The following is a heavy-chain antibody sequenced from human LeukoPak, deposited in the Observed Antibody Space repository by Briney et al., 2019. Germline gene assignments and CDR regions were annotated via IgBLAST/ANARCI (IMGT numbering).Heavy chain of an antibody. D-gene: IGHD5-18*01. J-gene: IGHJ2*01. CDR1: GFTFSSYA. CDR3: ANAAGQRKYWYFDL. CDR2: ISGSGGST. Sequence: GGSLRLSCAASGFTFSSYAMSWVRQAPGKGLEWVSAISGSGGSTYYADSVKGRFTISRDNSNNTLYLQMNSLRAEDTAVYYCANAAGQRKYWYFDLWGRGTLVTVSS. V-gene: IGHV3-23*01.